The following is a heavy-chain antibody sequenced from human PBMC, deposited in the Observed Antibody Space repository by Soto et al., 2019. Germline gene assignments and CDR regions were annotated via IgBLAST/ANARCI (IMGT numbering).Heavy chain of an antibody. D-gene: IGHD3-10*01. CDR1: GGSFSGYY. CDR3: ARSLITMVPEDD. Sequence: SETLSLTCAVYGGSFSGYYWTWIRQPPGTGLEWIGEINHSGSTNYNPSLKSRVTISVDTSKNQFSLKLSSVTAADTAVYYCARSLITMVPEDDWGQGTLVTVSS. CDR2: INHSGST. V-gene: IGHV4-34*01. J-gene: IGHJ4*02.